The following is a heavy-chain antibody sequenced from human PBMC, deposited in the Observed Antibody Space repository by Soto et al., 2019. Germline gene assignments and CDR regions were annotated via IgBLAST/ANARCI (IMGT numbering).Heavy chain of an antibody. Sequence: GGSLRLSCAASGFTFSSYGMHWVRQAPGKGLEWVAVISYDGSNKYYADSVKGRFTISRDNSKNTLYLQMNSLRAEDTAVYYCAKDHYYDSSGSDYWGQRTLVTVSS. D-gene: IGHD3-22*01. CDR3: AKDHYYDSSGSDY. J-gene: IGHJ4*02. CDR2: ISYDGSNK. CDR1: GFTFSSYG. V-gene: IGHV3-30*18.